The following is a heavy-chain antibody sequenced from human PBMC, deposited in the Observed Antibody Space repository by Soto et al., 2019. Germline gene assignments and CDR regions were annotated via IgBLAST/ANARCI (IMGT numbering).Heavy chain of an antibody. D-gene: IGHD3-22*01. CDR2: INHSGST. V-gene: IGHV4-34*01. CDR3: ARAGDSSGYSDY. Sequence: WTWIRQPPAKGLEWIGEINHSGSTNNYNPSLKSRVTISVDTSKNQFSLKLSSVTAADTAVYYCARAGDSSGYSDYWGQGTLVTVSS. J-gene: IGHJ4*02.